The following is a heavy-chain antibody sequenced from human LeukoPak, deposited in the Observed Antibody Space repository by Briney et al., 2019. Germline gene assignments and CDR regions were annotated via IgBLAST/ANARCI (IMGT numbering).Heavy chain of an antibody. CDR1: GFTFSSYS. Sequence: GGSLRLSCAASGFTFSSYSMNWVRQAPGKGLEWVSYISSTSSTIYYADSVKGRFTISRDNARSSLYLLMDNLRAEDTAVYYCASSFDYWGQGTLVTVSS. CDR3: ASSFDY. CDR2: ISSTSSTI. V-gene: IGHV3-48*01. J-gene: IGHJ4*02.